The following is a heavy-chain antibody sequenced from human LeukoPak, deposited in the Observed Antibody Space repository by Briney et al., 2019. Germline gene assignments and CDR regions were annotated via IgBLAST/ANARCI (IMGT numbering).Heavy chain of an antibody. J-gene: IGHJ4*02. D-gene: IGHD6-13*01. CDR1: GFTFSSYS. V-gene: IGHV3-21*01. Sequence: GGSLRLSCAASGFTFSSYSMNWVRQAPGKGLEWVSSISSSSSYIYYADSVKGRFTISRDNATNSLYLQMNSLRAEDTAVYYCARGYSSSWYPLFDYWGQGTLVTVSS. CDR2: ISSSSSYI. CDR3: ARGYSSSWYPLFDY.